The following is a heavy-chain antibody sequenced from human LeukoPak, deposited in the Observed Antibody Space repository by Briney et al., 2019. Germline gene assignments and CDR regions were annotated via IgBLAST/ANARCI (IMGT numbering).Heavy chain of an antibody. CDR1: GFTFSSYA. D-gene: IGHD3-22*01. J-gene: IGHJ3*01. CDR3: AKGYDHYDDGGYYSRPDAFDL. Sequence: GGSLRLFCAASGFTFSSYAMSWVRQVPGKGLEWVSAISGSGGGTFYTDSVKGRFTISRDNSKNTLLLQMNSLRAADTAIYYCAKGYDHYDDGGYYSRPDAFDLWGQGTMVTVSS. V-gene: IGHV3-23*01. CDR2: ISGSGGGT.